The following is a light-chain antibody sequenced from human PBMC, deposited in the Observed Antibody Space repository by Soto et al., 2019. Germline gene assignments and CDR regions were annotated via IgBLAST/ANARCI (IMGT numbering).Light chain of an antibody. CDR3: LQYASPLYT. J-gene: IGKJ2*01. Sequence: VLTQSPGTLSLSPGERATLSCRASQSLSSSFLAWYQKKPGLAPRLLLYGASNRATGTPDRFSGSGSGTDFTLSISILEPEDFAVYFCLQYASPLYTVCQGTKLQIK. CDR2: GAS. V-gene: IGKV3-20*01. CDR1: QSLSSSF.